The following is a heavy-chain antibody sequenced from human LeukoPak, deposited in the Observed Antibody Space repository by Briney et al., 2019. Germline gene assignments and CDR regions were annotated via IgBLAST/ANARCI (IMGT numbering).Heavy chain of an antibody. CDR1: GGSISSSSYY. Sequence: SETLSLTCTVSGGSISSSSYYWGWIRQPPGKGLEWIGSIYYSGGTYYNPSLKSRVTISVDTSKNQFSLKLSSVTAADTAVYYCARQTGSGLFSLPGGQGTLVTVSS. D-gene: IGHD3-10*01. V-gene: IGHV4-39*01. J-gene: IGHJ4*02. CDR3: ARQTGSGLFSLP. CDR2: IYYSGGT.